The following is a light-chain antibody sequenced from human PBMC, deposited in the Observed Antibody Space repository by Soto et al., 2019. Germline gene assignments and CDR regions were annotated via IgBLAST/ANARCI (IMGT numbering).Light chain of an antibody. CDR3: QQANSFPFA. Sequence: DIQMTQSPSSVSASIGDRVTITCRASQAINTWLAWYQQKPGKAPNLLIYGASSLQSGVPSRFGGSGSGTDFTLTICNLQPEDFATCYCQQANSFPFAFGPGTKVDIK. V-gene: IGKV1-12*02. CDR2: GAS. J-gene: IGKJ3*01. CDR1: QAINTW.